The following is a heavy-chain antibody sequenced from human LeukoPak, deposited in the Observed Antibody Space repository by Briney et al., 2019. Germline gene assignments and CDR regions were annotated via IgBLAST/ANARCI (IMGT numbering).Heavy chain of an antibody. V-gene: IGHV1-2*02. D-gene: IGHD3-3*01. J-gene: IGHJ6*02. CDR2: INPNSGGT. CDR1: GYTFTGYP. Sequence: ASVKVSCKASGYTFTGYPMHWVRQAPGHGLEWMGWINPNSGGTNYAQKFQGRVTMTRDTSISTVYMELSSLRSDDTAVYYCARDKAVGGGAFYGMDVWGQGTTVTVSS. CDR3: ARDKAVGGGAFYGMDV.